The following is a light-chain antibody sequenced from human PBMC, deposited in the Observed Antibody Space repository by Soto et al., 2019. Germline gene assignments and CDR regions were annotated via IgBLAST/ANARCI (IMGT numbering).Light chain of an antibody. J-gene: IGLJ1*01. CDR3: CLYAGSYTYV. CDR1: SSDVGGYNY. V-gene: IGLV2-11*01. Sequence: QSALTQPRSVSGSPGQSVTISCTGTSSDVGGYNYVSWYQQHPGKAPKLMIYDVSKRPSGVPDRFSGSKSGNTASLTISGLQAEDEADYYCCLYAGSYTYVFGTGTKLNVL. CDR2: DVS.